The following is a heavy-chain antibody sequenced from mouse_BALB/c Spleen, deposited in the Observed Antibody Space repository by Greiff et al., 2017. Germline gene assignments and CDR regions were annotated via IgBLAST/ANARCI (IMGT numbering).Heavy chain of an antibody. J-gene: IGHJ3*01. CDR1: GFTFSSYA. D-gene: IGHD2-13*01. CDR3: ARHDFDAWFAY. CDR2: ISSGGSYT. Sequence: DVQLVESGGGLVKPGGSLKLSCAASGFTFSSYAMSWVRQTPEKRLEWVATISSGGSYTYYPDSVKGRFTISRDNAKNTLYLQMSSLRSEDTAMYYCARHDFDAWFAYWGQGTLVTVSA. V-gene: IGHV5-9-3*01.